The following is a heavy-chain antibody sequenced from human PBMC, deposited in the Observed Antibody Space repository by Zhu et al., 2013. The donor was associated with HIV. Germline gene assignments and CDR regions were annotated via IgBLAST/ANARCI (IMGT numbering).Heavy chain of an antibody. CDR2: IMPVFGTA. Sequence: QVQLVQSGAEVEKPGSSVKVSCKAPGGLFSSNGITWVRQAPGQGLELLGGIMPVFGTANYALKFQGRVTITADKSTNSVYMELRSLTLEDTAVYFCAREKVAGHPLFDHWGQGTLVTVSS. CDR1: GGLFSSNG. V-gene: IGHV1-69*06. J-gene: IGHJ4*02. D-gene: IGHD6-19*01. CDR3: AREKVAGHPLFDH.